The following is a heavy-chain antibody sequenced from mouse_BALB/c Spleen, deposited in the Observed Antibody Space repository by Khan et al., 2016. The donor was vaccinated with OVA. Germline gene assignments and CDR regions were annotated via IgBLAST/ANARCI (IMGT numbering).Heavy chain of an antibody. CDR3: ARSPYGNFAY. Sequence: EVQLVESGGGLVKPGGSLKLSCAGSGFTFSTYAMSWVRQTPEKRLEWVATISSDGDYTYYLDSVKGRFTISRDNAKNTLCLQMTSLRSDDTAMYYCARSPYGNFAYWGQGTLVTVSA. CDR2: ISSDGDYT. CDR1: GFTFSTYA. V-gene: IGHV5-9-3*01. D-gene: IGHD2-1*01. J-gene: IGHJ3*01.